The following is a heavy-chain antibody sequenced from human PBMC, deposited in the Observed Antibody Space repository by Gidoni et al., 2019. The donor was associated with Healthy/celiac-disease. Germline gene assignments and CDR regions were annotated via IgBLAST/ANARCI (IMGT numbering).Heavy chain of an antibody. CDR1: AVPSTSYA. CDR2: IIPIFSTA. J-gene: IGHJ3*02. Sequence: QVQLVQSGAEVKKPASSVQLSCKASAVPSTSYAISWVRQAPGQGLEWMGGIIPIFSTANYAQKFQGRVTITADESTSTAYMELSSLRSEDTAVYYCARPQPTVTKSRFAFDIWGQGTMVTVSS. D-gene: IGHD4-17*01. V-gene: IGHV1-69*01. CDR3: ARPQPTVTKSRFAFDI.